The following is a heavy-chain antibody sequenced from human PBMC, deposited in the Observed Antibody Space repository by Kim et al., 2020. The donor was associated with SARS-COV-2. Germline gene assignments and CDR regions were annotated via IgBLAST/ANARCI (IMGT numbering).Heavy chain of an antibody. Sequence: GNGNSRYSQKFQRRVTFTTDTSASTAYMELSFLRSEDSAVYYCLGGFYFDYWGQGTLVTVSS. J-gene: IGHJ4*02. V-gene: IGHV1-3*01. CDR3: LGGFYFDY. CDR2: GNGNS. D-gene: IGHD3-16*01.